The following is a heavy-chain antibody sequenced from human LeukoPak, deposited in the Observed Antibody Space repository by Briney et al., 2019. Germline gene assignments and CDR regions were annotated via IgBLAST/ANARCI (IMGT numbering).Heavy chain of an antibody. J-gene: IGHJ1*01. CDR1: GGSFSGYY. CDR2: IYYSGST. CDR3: ASAYYDSSGYSFQH. D-gene: IGHD3-22*01. Sequence: SETLSLTCAVYGGSFSGYYWSWIRQPPGKGLEWIGSIYYSGSTYYNPSLKSRVTISVDTSKNQFSLKLSSVTAADTAVYYCASAYYDSSGYSFQHWGQGTLVTVSS. V-gene: IGHV4-34*01.